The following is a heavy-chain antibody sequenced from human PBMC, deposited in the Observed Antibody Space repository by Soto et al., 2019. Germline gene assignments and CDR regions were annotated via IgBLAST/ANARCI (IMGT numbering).Heavy chain of an antibody. J-gene: IGHJ4*02. CDR2: IYYSGST. CDR1: GGSISSYY. Sequence: PSETLSLTCTVSGGSISSYYWSWIRQPPGKGLEWIGYIYYSGSTNYNPSLKSRVTISVDTSKNQFSLKLSSVTAADTAVYYCARHEESGYELIFDYWGQGTLVTVSS. CDR3: ARHEESGYELIFDY. D-gene: IGHD5-12*01. V-gene: IGHV4-59*08.